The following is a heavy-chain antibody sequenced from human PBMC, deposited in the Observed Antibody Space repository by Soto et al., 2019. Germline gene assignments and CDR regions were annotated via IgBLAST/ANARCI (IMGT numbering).Heavy chain of an antibody. CDR3: PRGIVGATGFDY. J-gene: IGHJ4*02. CDR2: IYYSGST. V-gene: IGHV4-30-4*01. D-gene: IGHD1-26*01. CDR1: GGSISSGDYY. Sequence: SETLSLTCTVSGGSISSGDYYWSWIRQPPGKGLEWIGYIYYSGSTYYNPSLKSRVTISVDTSKNQFSLKLSSVTAADTAVYYCPRGIVGATGFDYWGQGTLVTVSS.